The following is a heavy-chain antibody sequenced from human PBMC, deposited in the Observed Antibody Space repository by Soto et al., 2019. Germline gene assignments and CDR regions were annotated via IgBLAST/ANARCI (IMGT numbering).Heavy chain of an antibody. Sequence: PGGSLRLSCAASGFTFSSYSIHWVRQAPGKGLEWVALMSYDGSKQFYADSVKGRFTISRDNSKNTLYLQMNSLRAEDTAVYYCATSLYGSGTYYSCHPPLYWGQGTLVTVSS. D-gene: IGHD3-10*01. V-gene: IGHV3-30*14. J-gene: IGHJ4*02. CDR1: GFTFSSYS. CDR3: ATSLYGSGTYYSCHPPLY. CDR2: MSYDGSKQ.